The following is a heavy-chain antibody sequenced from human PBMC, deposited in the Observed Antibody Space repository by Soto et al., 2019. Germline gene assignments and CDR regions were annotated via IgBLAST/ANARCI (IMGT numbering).Heavy chain of an antibody. V-gene: IGHV1-2*02. CDR3: ARERYQVISDGMDV. Sequence: QVQLVQSGAEVKTPGASVRVSCKASGYTFTGYYIHWVLEAPGQGLEWMGWINPQTGGTSYAQKFQGRVTLSRDTSINTTYLELSRLRFDDAAVYFCARERYQVISDGMDVWGQGTTVTVSS. CDR1: GYTFTGYY. D-gene: IGHD2-2*01. J-gene: IGHJ6*02. CDR2: INPQTGGT.